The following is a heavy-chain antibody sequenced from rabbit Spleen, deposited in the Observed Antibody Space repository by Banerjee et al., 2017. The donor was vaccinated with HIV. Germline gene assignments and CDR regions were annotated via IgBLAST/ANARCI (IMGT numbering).Heavy chain of an antibody. V-gene: IGHV1S8*01. CDR3: ARDRGSGWGDAFDP. CDR2: IDPIFGTT. Sequence: QEQLVESRGGLVTPGGSLKLSCKASGFIIRSNYGMNWVRQAPGKGLEWIGYIDPIFGTTSYASWVNGRFTISSDNAQNTVDLQMNSLTAADTATYFCARDRGSGWGDAFDPWGPGTLVTVS. J-gene: IGHJ2*01. D-gene: IGHD4-1*01. CDR1: GFIIRSNYG.